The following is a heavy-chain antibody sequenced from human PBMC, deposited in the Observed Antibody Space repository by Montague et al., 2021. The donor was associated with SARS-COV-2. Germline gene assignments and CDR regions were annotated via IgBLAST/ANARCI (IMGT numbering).Heavy chain of an antibody. J-gene: IGHJ4*02. CDR1: GVSVTDYY. V-gene: IGHV4-59*08. CDR2: VLYNKGT. Sequence: SETLSLTCTVSGVSVTDYYWSWIRQPPGPGLEWVGDVLYNKGTNFNPSLKSRVAISVDTSTNQFSLSLTSVTAADTAFYYCVRHPHYDCFNGPPDFWAQGTLVTVSS. CDR3: VRHPHYDCFNGPPDF. D-gene: IGHD3-16*01.